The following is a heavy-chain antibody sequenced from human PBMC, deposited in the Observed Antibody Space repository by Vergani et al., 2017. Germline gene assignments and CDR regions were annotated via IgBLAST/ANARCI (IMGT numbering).Heavy chain of an antibody. V-gene: IGHV1-24*01. J-gene: IGHJ2*01. Sequence: QVQLVQSGAEVKKPGASVKVSCKVSGYTLTELSMHWVRQAPGKGLEWMGGFDPEDGETIYAQKFQGRVTMTEETSTDTAYMELSSLRSEDTAVYYCAAGVRGVWYFDLWGRGTLVTVSS. CDR2: FDPEDGET. CDR3: AAGVRGVWYFDL. D-gene: IGHD3-10*01. CDR1: GYTLTELS.